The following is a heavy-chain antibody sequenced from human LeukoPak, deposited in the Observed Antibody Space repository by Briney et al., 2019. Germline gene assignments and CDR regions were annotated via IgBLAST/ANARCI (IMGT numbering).Heavy chain of an antibody. J-gene: IGHJ4*02. Sequence: GGSLRLSCAASGFTVSSNYMSWVRQAQGKGLEWVSILYSAGSTYYADSVKGRFTISRDNSRNTLYLQMNSLRVDDTAVYYCASGGMGARKFYSDPFHYWGQGTLVTVSS. V-gene: IGHV3-53*01. CDR2: LYSAGST. D-gene: IGHD2-15*01. CDR3: ASGGMGARKFYSDPFHY. CDR1: GFTVSSNY.